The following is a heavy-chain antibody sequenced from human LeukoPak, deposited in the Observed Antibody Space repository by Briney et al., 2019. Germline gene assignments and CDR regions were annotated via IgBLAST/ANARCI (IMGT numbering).Heavy chain of an antibody. V-gene: IGHV3-64*01. Sequence: PGGSLRLSCAASGFTFSSYSMNWVRQTRGKALEYVSVISSNGGSTYYANSVKGRFTISRDNSKNTLYLQMGSLRAEDMAVYYCARGLVLGAFDIWGQGRMVTVSS. CDR1: GFTFSSYS. CDR3: ARGLVLGAFDI. D-gene: IGHD2-15*01. CDR2: ISSNGGST. J-gene: IGHJ3*02.